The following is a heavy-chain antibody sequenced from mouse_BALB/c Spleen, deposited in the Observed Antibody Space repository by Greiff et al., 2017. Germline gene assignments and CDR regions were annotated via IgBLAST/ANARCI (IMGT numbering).Heavy chain of an antibody. CDR1: GFSLTSYD. D-gene: IGHD1-1*01. V-gene: IGHV2-9-2*01. CDR2: IWTGGGT. Sequence: VQLQESGPGLVAPSQSLSITCTVSGFSLTSYDISWIRQPPGKGLEWLGVIWTGGGTNYNSAFMSRLSISKDNSKSQVFLKMNSLQTDDTAIYYCVRSYGSSWYFDVWGAGTTVTVSS. CDR3: VRSYGSSWYFDV. J-gene: IGHJ1*01.